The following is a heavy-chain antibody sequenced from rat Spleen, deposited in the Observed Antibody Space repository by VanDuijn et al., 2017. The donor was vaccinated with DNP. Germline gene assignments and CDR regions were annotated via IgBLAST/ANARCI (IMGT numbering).Heavy chain of an antibody. D-gene: IGHD1-4*01. J-gene: IGHJ1*01. CDR3: ARRRLPYWYFDF. Sequence: QVQLQQSGAELAKPGSSVKISCKASGYTFTTYYISWIKQTTGQDREYIGYINTGSGGTNYNEKFKGKATLTVDKSSSTAFMQLSSRTPDVSAVYYCARRRLPYWYFDFWGPGAMVTVSS. V-gene: IGHV1-43*01. CDR2: INTGSGGT. CDR1: GYTFTTYY.